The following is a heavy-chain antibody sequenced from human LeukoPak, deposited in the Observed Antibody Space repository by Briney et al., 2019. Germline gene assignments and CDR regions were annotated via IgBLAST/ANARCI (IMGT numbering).Heavy chain of an antibody. J-gene: IGHJ4*02. CDR2: IYTTGST. CDR3: ATHASPGATDY. Sequence: PSETLSLTCTVSGVSISSYHWSWFRQPAGKGLEWIGRIYTTGSTNYNPSLKSRVTMSIDTSKNQFSLKLRSVTAADTAVYYCATHASPGATDYWGQGTLVTVSS. CDR1: GVSISSYH. D-gene: IGHD4-17*01. V-gene: IGHV4-4*07.